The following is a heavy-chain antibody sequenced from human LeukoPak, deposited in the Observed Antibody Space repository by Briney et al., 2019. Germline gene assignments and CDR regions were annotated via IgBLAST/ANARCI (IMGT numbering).Heavy chain of an antibody. D-gene: IGHD3-10*01. Sequence: GGSLRLSCAASGFTFNNYAMYWVRQAPGKGLEWVAFIRYDGSNKYYADSVKGRFTISRDNAKNSLYLQMNSLRAEDTAVYYCARGDGDYNWFDPWGQGTLVTVSS. CDR2: IRYDGSNK. CDR3: ARGDGDYNWFDP. CDR1: GFTFNNYA. V-gene: IGHV3-30*02. J-gene: IGHJ5*02.